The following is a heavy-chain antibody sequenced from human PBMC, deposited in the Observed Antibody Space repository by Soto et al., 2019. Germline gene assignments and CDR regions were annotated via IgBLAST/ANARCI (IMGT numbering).Heavy chain of an antibody. D-gene: IGHD6-6*01. J-gene: IGHJ4*02. CDR2: IYYSGST. Sequence: QLQLQESGPGLVKPSETLSLTCTVSGGSISSSSYYWGWIRQPPGKGLEWIGSIYYSGSTYYNPSLKSRVTISVDTSKNQFSLKLSSVTAADTAVYYCARRIEARQPFDYWGQGTLVTVSS. CDR1: GGSISSSSYY. V-gene: IGHV4-39*01. CDR3: ARRIEARQPFDY.